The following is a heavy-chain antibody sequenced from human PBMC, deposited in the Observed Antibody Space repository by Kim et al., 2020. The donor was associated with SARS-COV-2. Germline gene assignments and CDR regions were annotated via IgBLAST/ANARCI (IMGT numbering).Heavy chain of an antibody. CDR3: ARDALTIFGVVTNKLRYYYGMDV. V-gene: IGHV3-48*02. J-gene: IGHJ6*02. D-gene: IGHD3-3*01. CDR2: ISSSSSTI. CDR1: GFTFSSYS. Sequence: GGSLRLSCAASGFTFSSYSMNWVRQAPGKGLEWVSYISSSSSTIYYADSVKGRFTISRDNAKNSLYLQMNSLRDEDTAVYYCARDALTIFGVVTNKLRYYYGMDVWGQGTTVTVSS.